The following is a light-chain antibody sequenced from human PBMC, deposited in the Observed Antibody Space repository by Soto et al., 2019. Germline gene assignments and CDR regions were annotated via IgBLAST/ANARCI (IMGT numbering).Light chain of an antibody. Sequence: QSVLTQPPSVSGAPGQRVTISCTGSSSNIGAGYDVHWYQQLPGTAPKLLIYGNSNRPSGVPDRFSGSKSGTSASLAITRLQCEDEAAYYCQSYDRSLSGLVFGTGTKVTVL. CDR3: QSYDRSLSGLV. J-gene: IGLJ1*01. V-gene: IGLV1-40*01. CDR2: GNS. CDR1: SSNIGAGYD.